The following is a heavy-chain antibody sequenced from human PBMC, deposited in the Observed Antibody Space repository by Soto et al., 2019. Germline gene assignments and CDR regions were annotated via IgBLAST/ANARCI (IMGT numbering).Heavy chain of an antibody. Sequence: GESLKISCKGSGYSFASYWIGWVRQMPGKGLEWMGIIYPGDSDTRYSPSFQGQVTISADKSISTAYLQWSSLKASDTAMYYCARRSIAARRGYYYYYMDVWGKGTTVTVSS. D-gene: IGHD6-6*01. CDR2: IYPGDSDT. J-gene: IGHJ6*03. V-gene: IGHV5-51*01. CDR3: ARRSIAARRGYYYYYMDV. CDR1: GYSFASYW.